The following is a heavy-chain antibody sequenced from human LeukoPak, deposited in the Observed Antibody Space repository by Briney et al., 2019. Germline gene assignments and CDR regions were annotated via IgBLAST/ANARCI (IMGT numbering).Heavy chain of an antibody. CDR2: ISAYNGNT. V-gene: IGHV1-18*01. Sequence: GASVKVSCKASGYTFTSYGISWVRQAPGQGLEWMGWISAYNGNTNYAQKLQGRVTMTTDTSTSTAYMELSRLRSDDTAVYYCAADLGYCSSTSCNPQYYFDYWGQGTLVTVSS. D-gene: IGHD2-2*01. CDR3: AADLGYCSSTSCNPQYYFDY. CDR1: GYTFTSYG. J-gene: IGHJ4*02.